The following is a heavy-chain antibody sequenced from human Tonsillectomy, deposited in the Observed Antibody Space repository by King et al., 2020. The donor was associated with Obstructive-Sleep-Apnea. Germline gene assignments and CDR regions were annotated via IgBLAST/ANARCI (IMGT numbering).Heavy chain of an antibody. J-gene: IGHJ4*02. Sequence: QLQESGPGLVKPSETLSLTCTVSGGSISSYSWSWIRQPPGKGLEWIGDLYYSGITNYNSSLKSRVTISADTSKNQSSLKLSSVTVADTAVYYCARLIITMIRGVIITGFFDYWGQGTLVTVSS. CDR2: LYYSGIT. CDR3: ARLIITMIRGVIITGFFDY. CDR1: GGSISSYS. V-gene: IGHV4-59*01. D-gene: IGHD3-10*01.